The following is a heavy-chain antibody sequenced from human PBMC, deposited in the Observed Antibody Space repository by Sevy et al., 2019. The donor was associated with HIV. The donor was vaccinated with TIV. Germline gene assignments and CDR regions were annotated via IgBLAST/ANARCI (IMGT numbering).Heavy chain of an antibody. J-gene: IGHJ4*02. CDR1: GFTVNTNY. D-gene: IGHD2-15*01. Sequence: GGSLRLSCTASGFTVNTNYMSWVRQAPEKGLEWVSVIYSGGSTYYAGSVKGRFTISRDNSKNTVYLQMNSLRAEDTAVYYCARFSGGSKGTAFDYWGQGTLVTVSS. V-gene: IGHV3-53*01. CDR2: IYSGGST. CDR3: ARFSGGSKGTAFDY.